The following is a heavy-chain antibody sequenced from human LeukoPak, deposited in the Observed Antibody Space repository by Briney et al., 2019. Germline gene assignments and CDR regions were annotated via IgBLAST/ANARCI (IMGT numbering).Heavy chain of an antibody. CDR2: MNPNSGNT. J-gene: IGHJ5*02. V-gene: IGHV1-8*03. Sequence: ASVKVSCTASGYTFTSYDINWVRQATGQGLEWMGWMNPNSGNTGYAQKFQGRVTITRNTSISTAYMELRSLRSDDAAVYYCARRRTRNWFDPWGQGTLVTVSS. CDR1: GYTFTSYD. D-gene: IGHD1-14*01. CDR3: ARRRTRNWFDP.